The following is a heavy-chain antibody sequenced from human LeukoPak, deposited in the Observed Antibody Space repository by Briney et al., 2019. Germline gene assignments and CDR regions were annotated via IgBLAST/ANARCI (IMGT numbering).Heavy chain of an antibody. V-gene: IGHV1-24*01. CDR2: FDPEDGET. D-gene: IGHD1-26*01. Sequence: ASVKVSCKVSGYTLTELSMHWVRQAPGKGLEWMGGFDPEDGETIYAQKFQGRVTMTEDTSTDTANMELSSLRSEDTAVYYCARGSIVGAKTLGFGAFDIWGQGTMVTVSS. CDR1: GYTLTELS. J-gene: IGHJ3*02. CDR3: ARGSIVGAKTLGFGAFDI.